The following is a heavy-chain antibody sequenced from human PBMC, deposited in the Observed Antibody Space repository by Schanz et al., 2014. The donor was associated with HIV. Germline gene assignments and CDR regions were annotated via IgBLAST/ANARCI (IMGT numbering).Heavy chain of an antibody. D-gene: IGHD4-17*01. Sequence: EVQLVESGGGLVKPGGSLRLSCVVSGFTFSSYSMNWVRQAPGKGLEWVSSISSSSSYIYYADSVKGRFTISRDNAKXXXXXXXXXXXXXXXXXXXXXXVXVXXYGDEDDWYFDLWGRGTLVTVSS. J-gene: IGHJ2*01. CDR3: XXVXVXXYGDEDDWYFDL. CDR2: ISSSSSYI. CDR1: GFTFSSYS. V-gene: IGHV3-21*01.